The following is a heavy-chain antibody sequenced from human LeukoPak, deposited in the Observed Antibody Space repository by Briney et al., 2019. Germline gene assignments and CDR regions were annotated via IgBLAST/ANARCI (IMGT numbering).Heavy chain of an antibody. CDR1: GCTFDNYD. CDR2: INWNGGSI. Sequence: GSLRLSCAGSGCTFDNYDMSWVRLAPGKGLEFVSGINWNGGSIGYAHSVKGRFTISGDNAKNSLYLQMNSLRAEDTAVYYCAREHSGYDFPGRDYYYMDVWGKGTTVTVSS. D-gene: IGHD5-12*01. V-gene: IGHV3-20*04. CDR3: AREHSGYDFPGRDYYYMDV. J-gene: IGHJ6*03.